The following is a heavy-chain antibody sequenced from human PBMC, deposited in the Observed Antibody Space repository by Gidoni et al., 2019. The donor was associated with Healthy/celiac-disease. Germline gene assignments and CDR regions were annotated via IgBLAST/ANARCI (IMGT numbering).Heavy chain of an antibody. V-gene: IGHV4-30-4*01. J-gene: IGHJ6*02. CDR1: GGSISSGDSY. Sequence: QVQLQESGPGLVKPSQTLSLTCTVSGGSISSGDSYWSWLRQPPGKGLEWVGYIYYSGSTYYNPSLKSRVTISVDTSKNQFSLKLSSVTAADTAVYYCARDGGYGERYYYGMDVWGQGTTVTVSS. CDR2: IYYSGST. D-gene: IGHD4-17*01. CDR3: ARDGGYGERYYYGMDV.